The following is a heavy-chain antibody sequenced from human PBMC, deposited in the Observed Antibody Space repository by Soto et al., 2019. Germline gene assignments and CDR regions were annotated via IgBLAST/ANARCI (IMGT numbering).Heavy chain of an antibody. CDR1: GFTFSSYE. CDR3: ARDLLHYDFWSGYSAYFYYGMDA. D-gene: IGHD3-3*01. CDR2: ISDSGGTV. Sequence: SLILSCSASGFTFSSYEMNWVRQAPGQGLDWVSYISDSGGTVYYADSVKGRFTVSRDNAQNSVYLQMNSLRTEDTAVYYCARDLLHYDFWSGYSAYFYYGMDAWGPGTTVTVSS. V-gene: IGHV3-48*03. J-gene: IGHJ6*02.